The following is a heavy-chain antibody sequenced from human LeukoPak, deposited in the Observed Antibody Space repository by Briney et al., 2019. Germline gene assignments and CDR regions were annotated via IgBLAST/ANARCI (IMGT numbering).Heavy chain of an antibody. J-gene: IGHJ6*02. Sequence: GSLRLSCAASGFTFSSYSMNWVRQAPGKGLEWVSSISSSSSYIYYADSVKGRFTISRDNAKNSLYLQMNSLRAEDTAVYYCARMRGSGFYYGMDVWGQGTTVTVSS. V-gene: IGHV3-21*01. D-gene: IGHD6-19*01. CDR2: ISSSSSYI. CDR3: ARMRGSGFYYGMDV. CDR1: GFTFSSYS.